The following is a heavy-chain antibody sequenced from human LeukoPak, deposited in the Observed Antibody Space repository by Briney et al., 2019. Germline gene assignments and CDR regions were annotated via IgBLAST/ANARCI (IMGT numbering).Heavy chain of an antibody. CDR3: ARAMLAVTGTVWLDP. Sequence: GASVRVSCKTAEYNFLINSFRWVRLAPGQGLEWMGWISAYNDNTQLAQKFQDRVTMTRDTSATTAYMELRSLRSDDTAIYYCARAMLAVTGTVWLDPWGQGTLVTVSS. CDR1: EYNFLINS. D-gene: IGHD6-19*01. V-gene: IGHV1-18*01. J-gene: IGHJ5*02. CDR2: ISAYNDNT.